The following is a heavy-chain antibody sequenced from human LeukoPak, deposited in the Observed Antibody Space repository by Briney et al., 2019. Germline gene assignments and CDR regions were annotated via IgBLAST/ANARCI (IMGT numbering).Heavy chain of an antibody. CDR3: AREGYCSGGSCYLNWFDP. CDR1: GGSIRDYY. J-gene: IGHJ5*02. Sequence: SETLSLTCTVSGGSIRDYYWSWIQQSDGKGLEWIGRIYTSGSTNYNPSLTSRVTMSVDTSKNQFSLILSSVTAADTAVYYCAREGYCSGGSCYLNWFDPWGQGTLVTVSS. CDR2: IYTSGST. V-gene: IGHV4-4*07. D-gene: IGHD2-15*01.